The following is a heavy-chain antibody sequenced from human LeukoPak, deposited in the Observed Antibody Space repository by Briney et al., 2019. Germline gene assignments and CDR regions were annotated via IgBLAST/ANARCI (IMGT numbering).Heavy chain of an antibody. J-gene: IGHJ4*02. CDR2: ISSSSSYI. CDR1: GFTFSSYG. V-gene: IGHV3-21*01. D-gene: IGHD4/OR15-4a*01. CDR3: ARDRYGEVPTGY. Sequence: GGSLRLSCAASGFTFSSYGMHWVRQAPGKGLEWVSSISSSSSYIYYADSVKGRFTISRDNAKNSLYLQMNSLRAEDTAVYYCARDRYGEVPTGYWGQGTLVTVSS.